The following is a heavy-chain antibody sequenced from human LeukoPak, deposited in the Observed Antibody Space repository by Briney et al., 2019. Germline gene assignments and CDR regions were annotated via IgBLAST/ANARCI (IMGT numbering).Heavy chain of an antibody. J-gene: IGHJ4*02. D-gene: IGHD1-26*01. CDR3: AKDRGSYWFDY. Sequence: GGSLRLSCAASRFTFSSYGMHWVRQAPGKGLEWVAVIWYGGSNKYYADSVKGRFTISRDNSKNTLYLQMNSLRAEDTAVYYCAKDRGSYWFDYWGQGTLVTVSS. V-gene: IGHV3-30*02. CDR1: RFTFSSYG. CDR2: IWYGGSNK.